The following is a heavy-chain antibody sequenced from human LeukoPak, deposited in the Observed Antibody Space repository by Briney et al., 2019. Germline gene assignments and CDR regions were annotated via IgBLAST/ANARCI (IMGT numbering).Heavy chain of an antibody. D-gene: IGHD6-13*01. Sequence: ASVKVSCKASGYTFTGYYMHWVRQAPGQGLEWMGWINPNSGGTNYAQKLQGRVTMTRDTSISTAYMELSRLRSDDTAVYYCARDPYSSSWYPWDRVVYYYYGMDVWGQGTTVTVSS. CDR2: INPNSGGT. V-gene: IGHV1-2*02. CDR3: ARDPYSSSWYPWDRVVYYYYGMDV. CDR1: GYTFTGYY. J-gene: IGHJ6*02.